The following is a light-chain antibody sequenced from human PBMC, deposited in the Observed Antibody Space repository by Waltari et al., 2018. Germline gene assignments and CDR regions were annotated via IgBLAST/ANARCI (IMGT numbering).Light chain of an antibody. CDR2: ANY. J-gene: IGLJ3*02. V-gene: IGLV1-44*01. CDR3: ATWDDSLNGRV. CDR1: SSNIGIHT. Sequence: QSVLTQPPLASGTPGQRVTISCSGNSSNIGIHTVTWYQQLPGTAPKLLIYANYHRPSGVPDRFSASKSDTSASLAISGLQSEDEADYFCATWDDSLNGRVFGGGTKLAVL.